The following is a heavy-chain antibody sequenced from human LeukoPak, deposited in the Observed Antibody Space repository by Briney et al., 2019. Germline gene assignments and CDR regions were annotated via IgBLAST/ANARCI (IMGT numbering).Heavy chain of an antibody. CDR2: INPNSGGT. V-gene: IGHV1-2*02. CDR1: GYTFTGYY. CDR3: ARVRTHTTPNDAFDI. J-gene: IGHJ3*02. D-gene: IGHD1-1*01. Sequence: ASVKVSCKASGYTFTGYYMHWVRQAPGQGLEWMGWINPNSGGTNYAQKFQGRVTMTRDTSISTAYMELSGLRSDDTAVYYCARVRTHTTPNDAFDIWGQGTMVTVSS.